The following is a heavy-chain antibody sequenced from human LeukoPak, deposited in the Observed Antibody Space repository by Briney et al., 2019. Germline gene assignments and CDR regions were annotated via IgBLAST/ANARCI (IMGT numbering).Heavy chain of an antibody. V-gene: IGHV3-23*01. D-gene: IGHD3-22*01. CDR3: AKDRDGYYDSSGYYPYYFDY. CDR1: GFTFSSYA. J-gene: IGHJ4*02. Sequence: GGSLRLSCAASGFTFSSYAVSWVRQAPGKGLEWVSAISGSGGSTYYADSVKGRFTISRDNSKNTLYLQMNSLRAEDTAVYYCAKDRDGYYDSSGYYPYYFDYWGQGTLVTVSS. CDR2: ISGSGGST.